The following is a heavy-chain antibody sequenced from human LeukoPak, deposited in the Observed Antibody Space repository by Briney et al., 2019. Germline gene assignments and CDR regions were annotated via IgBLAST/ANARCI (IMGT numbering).Heavy chain of an antibody. CDR2: ISTRSYTK. CDR3: SRGSPFDD. D-gene: IGHD1-26*01. CDR1: GFTLSSYD. V-gene: IGHV3-48*01. J-gene: IGHJ4*02. Sequence: GGSLRLSCAASGFTLSSYDMNWVRQAPGKGLEWVSYISTRSYTKYYADSVKGRFTISRDIPKNMVFLQINSLRAEDTAVYFCSRGSPFDDWGQGTLVTVSS.